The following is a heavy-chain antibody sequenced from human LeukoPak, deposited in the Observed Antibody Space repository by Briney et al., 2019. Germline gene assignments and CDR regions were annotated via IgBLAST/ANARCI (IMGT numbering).Heavy chain of an antibody. CDR2: ISSNGGST. CDR1: RFTFSSYA. V-gene: IGHV3-64D*06. CDR3: VKGAMVRPPPFDY. J-gene: IGHJ4*02. Sequence: GGSLRLSCSASRFTFSSYAMHWVRQAPGKGLDYVSAISSNGGSTYYADSVKGRFTISRDNSKDTLYLQMSSLRAEDTAVYYCVKGAMVRPPPFDYWGQGTLVTVSS. D-gene: IGHD3-10*01.